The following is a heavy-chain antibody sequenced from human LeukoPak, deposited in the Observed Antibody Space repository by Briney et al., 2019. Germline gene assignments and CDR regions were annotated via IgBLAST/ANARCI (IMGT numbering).Heavy chain of an antibody. J-gene: IGHJ6*03. D-gene: IGHD3-10*01. CDR1: GFSLSTSGVG. V-gene: IGHV2-5*02. CDR3: AHSSPEYYGSGSYYSGYYYMDV. Sequence: SGPTLVNPTQTLTLTCTFSGFSLSTSGVGVGWIRQPPGKALEWLALIYWDDDKRYSPSLKSRLTITKDTSKNQVVLTMTNMDPVDTATYYCAHSSPEYYGSGSYYSGYYYMDVWGKGTTVTVSS. CDR2: IYWDDDK.